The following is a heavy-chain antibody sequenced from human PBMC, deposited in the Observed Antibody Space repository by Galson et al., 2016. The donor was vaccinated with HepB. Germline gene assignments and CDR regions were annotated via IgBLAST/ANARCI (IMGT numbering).Heavy chain of an antibody. CDR2: XSGXXVT. Sequence: SETLSLTCIVSGDSIXXXYWXXXRXXXGKXXXWMXXXSGXXVTXXXPSRQSRVTMSVNKSKNQFSLKLTSVTAADTAMYYCAMDTDAWVRLDHWGQGALVXVSS. J-gene: IGHJ5*02. D-gene: IGHD5-18*01. V-gene: IGHV4-4*07. CDR3: AMDTDAWVRLDH. CDR1: GDSIXXXY.